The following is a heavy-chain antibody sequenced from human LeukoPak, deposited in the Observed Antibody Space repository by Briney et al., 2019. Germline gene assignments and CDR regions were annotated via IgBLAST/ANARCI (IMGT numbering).Heavy chain of an antibody. D-gene: IGHD3-9*01. CDR2: INHSGST. CDR1: GGSFSGYY. Sequence: SETLSLTCAVYGGSFSGYYWSWIRRPPGEGLEWIGEINHSGSTNYNPSLRSRVTISVDTSKNQFSLKLSSVTAADTAVYYCAREGPLLRYFDWLFSSALDYWGQGTLVTVSS. J-gene: IGHJ4*02. V-gene: IGHV4-34*01. CDR3: AREGPLLRYFDWLFSSALDY.